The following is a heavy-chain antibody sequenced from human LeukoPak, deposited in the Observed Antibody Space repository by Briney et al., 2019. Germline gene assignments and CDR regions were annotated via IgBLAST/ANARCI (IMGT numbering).Heavy chain of an antibody. J-gene: IGHJ4*02. D-gene: IGHD3-10*01. CDR1: GFTVSSNY. CDR2: IYSGGST. Sequence: GGSLRLSCAASGFTVSSNYMSWVRQAPGKGLEWVSVIYSGGSTYYADSVKGRFTISRDNSKNTLYLQMNSLRAEDTAVYYCARDGGYGSGSPIDYWGQGTLVTVSS. V-gene: IGHV3-66*01. CDR3: ARDGGYGSGSPIDY.